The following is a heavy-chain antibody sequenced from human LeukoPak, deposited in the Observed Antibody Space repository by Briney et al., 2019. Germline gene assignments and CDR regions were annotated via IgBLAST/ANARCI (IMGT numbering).Heavy chain of an antibody. J-gene: IGHJ4*02. CDR3: ARDLLGQSHLFDY. CDR2: IYTSGST. CDR1: GGSISSGSYY. V-gene: IGHV4-61*02. D-gene: IGHD3-10*01. Sequence: TSETLSLTCTVSGGSISSGSYYWSWIRQPAGKGLEWIGRIYTSGSTNYNPSLKSRVTISVDTSKNQFSLKLSSVTAADTAVYYCARDLLGQSHLFDYWGQGTLVTVSS.